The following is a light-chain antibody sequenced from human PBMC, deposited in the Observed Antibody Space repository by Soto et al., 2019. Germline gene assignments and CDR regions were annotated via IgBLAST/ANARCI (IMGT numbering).Light chain of an antibody. CDR3: QQSYSTPYS. V-gene: IGKV1-39*01. Sequence: DIQMTQSPSSLSASVGDRVTITCRASRSIGNYLNWYQQKPESAPKLLIFLTSRLQSGVPSRFSGSGSGTDFTITISSRQPEDSATSYCQQSYSTPYSFGQGTKREIK. CDR2: LTS. CDR1: RSIGNY. J-gene: IGKJ2*01.